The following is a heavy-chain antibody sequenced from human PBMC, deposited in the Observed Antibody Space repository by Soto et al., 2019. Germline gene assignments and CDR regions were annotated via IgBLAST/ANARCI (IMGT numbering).Heavy chain of an antibody. D-gene: IGHD3-16*01. CDR1: GYTFTSYY. Sequence: ASVKVSCKASGYTFTSYYMHWVRQAPGQGLEWMGIINPSGGSTSYAQKFQGRVTMTRDTSTSTVYMELSSLRSEDTAVYYCARVYVYVWGRGGAFDIWGQGTMVTVSS. V-gene: IGHV1-46*01. CDR3: ARVYVYVWGRGGAFDI. CDR2: INPSGGST. J-gene: IGHJ3*02.